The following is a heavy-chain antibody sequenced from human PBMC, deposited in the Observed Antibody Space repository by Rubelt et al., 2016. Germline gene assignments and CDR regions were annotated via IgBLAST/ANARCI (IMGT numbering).Heavy chain of an antibody. J-gene: IGHJ4*02. CDR3: ARAQRIRLLMVYAPTFDY. CDR2: IIPILGIA. CDR1: GGTFSSYA. Sequence: QVQLVQSGAEAKKPGSSVKVSCKASGGTFSSYAISWVRQAPGQGLEWMGRIIPILGIANYAQKFQGRVTITRDTSASTAYMELSSLRSEDTAVYYCARAQRIRLLMVYAPTFDYWGQGTLVTVSS. V-gene: IGHV1-69*09. D-gene: IGHD2-8*01.